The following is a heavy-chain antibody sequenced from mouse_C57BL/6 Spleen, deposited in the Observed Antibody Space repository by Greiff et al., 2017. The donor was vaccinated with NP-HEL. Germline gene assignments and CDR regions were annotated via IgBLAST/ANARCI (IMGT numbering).Heavy chain of an antibody. CDR2: IDPSDSYT. CDR1: GYTFTSYW. Sequence: QVHVKQPGAELVMPGASVKLSCKASGYTFTSYWMHWVKQRPGQGLEWIGEIDPSDSYTNYNQKFKGKSTLTVDKSSSTAYMQLSSLTSEDSAVYYCARGRLGDWFAYWGQGTLVTVSA. V-gene: IGHV1-69*01. J-gene: IGHJ3*01. CDR3: ARGRLGDWFAY.